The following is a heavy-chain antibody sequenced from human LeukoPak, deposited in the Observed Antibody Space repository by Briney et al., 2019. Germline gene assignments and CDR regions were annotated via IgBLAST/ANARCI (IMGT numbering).Heavy chain of an antibody. J-gene: IGHJ4*02. CDR1: GFTFNNYA. D-gene: IGHD2-15*01. Sequence: PGGSLRLSCAASGFTFNNYAMSWVRQAPGKGLEWVSAFSGYYAGTYYADSVKARFTIFRDNTKNTLYLQINSRRGEDAAVYYCSKAPLGRCTGVICYDFDNWGQGTMVTVSS. CDR2: FSGYYAGT. CDR3: SKAPLGRCTGVICYDFDN. V-gene: IGHV3-23*01.